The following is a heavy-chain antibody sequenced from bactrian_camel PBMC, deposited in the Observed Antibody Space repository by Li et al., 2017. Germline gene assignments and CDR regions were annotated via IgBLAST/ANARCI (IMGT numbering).Heavy chain of an antibody. J-gene: IGHJ6*01. CDR3: GAEPAVFGYCGGDYYPSNGF. Sequence: DVQLVESGGGSARAGGSLRLSCKTSAYTLSGYCIGWFRQAPGKTREGVAVVYSDGSTSYADSVKGRFTISQDNAKNTLYLQMNSLKPEDTAMYYCGAEPAVFGYCGGDYYPSNGFWGQGTQVTVS. V-gene: IGHV3S10*01. CDR2: VYSDGST. D-gene: IGHD2*01. CDR1: AYTLSGYC.